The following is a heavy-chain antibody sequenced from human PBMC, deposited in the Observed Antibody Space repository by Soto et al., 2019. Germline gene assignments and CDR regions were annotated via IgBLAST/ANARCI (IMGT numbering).Heavy chain of an antibody. CDR1: VFTFSIYA. D-gene: IGHD5-18*01. CDR3: AKGVSQYTPLALFDY. V-gene: IGHV3-23*01. CDR2: ISGSDGRT. J-gene: IGHJ4*02. Sequence: WGSLRICCAASVFTFSIYAMIWVRQAPGKGLEWVSTISGSDGRTYSTDSVKGRFTISRDNSRNTAYLQMNSLRVEDTAVYYCAKGVSQYTPLALFDYWGRGTLVTVS.